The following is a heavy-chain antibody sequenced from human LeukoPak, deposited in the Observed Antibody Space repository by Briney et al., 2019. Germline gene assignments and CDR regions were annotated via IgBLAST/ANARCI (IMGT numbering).Heavy chain of an antibody. V-gene: IGHV3-23*01. J-gene: IGHJ6*03. Sequence: PGGSLRLSCAASGFTFSSYAMSWVRQAPGKGLEWVSVISGSGGSTYYADSVKGRFTISRDNAKNSLYLQMNSLRAEDTAVYYCARDRPPGGYYMDVWGKGTTVTVSS. D-gene: IGHD3-10*01. CDR2: ISGSGGST. CDR1: GFTFSSYA. CDR3: ARDRPPGGYYMDV.